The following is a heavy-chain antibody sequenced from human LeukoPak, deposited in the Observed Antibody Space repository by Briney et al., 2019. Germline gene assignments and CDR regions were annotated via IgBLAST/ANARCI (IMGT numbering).Heavy chain of an antibody. CDR1: GGSISSGGYS. CDR3: ARAYGSGRVDWFDP. Sequence: SQTLSLTCAVSGGSISSGGYSWSWIRQPPGKGLEWIGYIYHSGSTYYNPSLKSRVTISVDRSKNQFSLKLSSVTAADTAVYYCARAYGSGRVDWFDPWGQGTLVTVSS. D-gene: IGHD3-10*01. V-gene: IGHV4-30-2*01. J-gene: IGHJ5*02. CDR2: IYHSGST.